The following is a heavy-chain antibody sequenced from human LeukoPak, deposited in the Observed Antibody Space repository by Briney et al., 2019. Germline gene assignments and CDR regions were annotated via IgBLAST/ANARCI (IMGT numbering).Heavy chain of an antibody. V-gene: IGHV3-23*01. CDR3: AKDGGSGWVDY. D-gene: IGHD6-19*01. Sequence: PGGSLRLSCAASRFTFSSYSMNWVRQAPGKGLEWVSAISGSGGSTYYADSVKGRFTISRDNSKNTLYLQMNNLRAEDTAVYYCAKDGGSGWVDYWGQGTLVTVSS. CDR2: ISGSGGST. CDR1: RFTFSSYS. J-gene: IGHJ4*02.